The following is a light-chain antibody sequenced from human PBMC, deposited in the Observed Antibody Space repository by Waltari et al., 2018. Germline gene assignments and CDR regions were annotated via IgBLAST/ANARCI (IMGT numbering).Light chain of an antibody. CDR2: KAS. J-gene: IGKJ1*01. CDR1: QRITSW. V-gene: IGKV1-5*03. Sequence: DIQMTQSPSTLSASVGDRVTITCRASQRITSWLAWYQQIPGKPPKLLIYKASTLESGVPSRFSGSGSGTEFTFTISSLQPDDFATYYCQQYNSYPWTFGHGTKVELK. CDR3: QQYNSYPWT.